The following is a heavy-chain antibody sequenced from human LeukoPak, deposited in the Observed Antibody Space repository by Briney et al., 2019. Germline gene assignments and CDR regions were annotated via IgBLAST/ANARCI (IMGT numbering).Heavy chain of an antibody. CDR1: GGSISSYY. V-gene: IGHV4-4*09. CDR3: ARTESGSYSYWFDP. Sequence: SETLSLTCTVSGGSISSYYWSWIRQPPGKGLEWIGYIYTSGSTNYNPSLKSRVTISVDTSKNQFSLKLSSVTAADTAVYYCARTESGSYSYWFDPWGQGTLVTVSS. D-gene: IGHD1-26*01. CDR2: IYTSGST. J-gene: IGHJ5*02.